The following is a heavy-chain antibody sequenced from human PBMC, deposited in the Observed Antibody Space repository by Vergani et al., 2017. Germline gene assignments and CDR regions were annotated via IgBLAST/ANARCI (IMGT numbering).Heavy chain of an antibody. Sequence: QVQLVQSGAEVKKPGASVKVSCKASGYTLTSYGISWVRQAPGQGLEWMGWISAYNGNTNYAQKLQGRVTMTTDTSTSTAYMELRSLRSDDTAVYYCARCYYDSSGYYYYYYYGMDVWGQGTTVTVSS. CDR2: ISAYNGNT. CDR1: GYTLTSYG. J-gene: IGHJ6*02. D-gene: IGHD3-22*01. V-gene: IGHV1-18*01. CDR3: ARCYYDSSGYYYYYYYGMDV.